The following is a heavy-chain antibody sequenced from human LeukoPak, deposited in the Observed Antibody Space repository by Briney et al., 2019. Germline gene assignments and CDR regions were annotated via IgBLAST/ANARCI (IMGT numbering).Heavy chain of an antibody. CDR2: ISAYNGNT. CDR1: GYSFTSHG. J-gene: IGHJ4*02. CDR3: ARDQWAWGSHRYPYDY. Sequence: ASVKVSCKASGYSFTSHGISWVRQAPGQGLEWMGWISAYNGNTNYGQKFQGRVIMTTDTSTSTAYMELRSLRSDDTAVYYCARDQWAWGSHRYPYDYWGQGTLVTVSS. V-gene: IGHV1-18*01. D-gene: IGHD3-16*02.